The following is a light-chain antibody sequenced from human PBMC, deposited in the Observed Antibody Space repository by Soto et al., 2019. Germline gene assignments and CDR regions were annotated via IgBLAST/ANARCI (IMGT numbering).Light chain of an antibody. CDR3: QQRSNWPT. CDR1: QSVRSY. Sequence: EIVLIQSPATLSLSPGERSTLSCRASQSVRSYLAWYQQTPGQAPRLLIYDASNRATGIPARLSGSGSGTYFTLTISSLEPEDFAVYYCQQRSNWPTFGQGTRLEIK. CDR2: DAS. V-gene: IGKV3-11*01. J-gene: IGKJ5*01.